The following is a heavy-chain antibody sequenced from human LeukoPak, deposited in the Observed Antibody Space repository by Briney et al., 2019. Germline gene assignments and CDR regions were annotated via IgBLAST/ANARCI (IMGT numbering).Heavy chain of an antibody. J-gene: IGHJ4*02. CDR1: GFTFDDYA. CDR3: AKDSIRYDSSGYYFDY. Sequence: PGGSLRLSCAASGFTFDDYAMHWVRHAPGKGLEWVSRISWNSGSIGYADSVKGRFTISRDNANNSLYLQMNSLRAEDTALYYCAKDSIRYDSSGYYFDYWGQGTLVTVSS. V-gene: IGHV3-9*01. CDR2: ISWNSGSI. D-gene: IGHD3-22*01.